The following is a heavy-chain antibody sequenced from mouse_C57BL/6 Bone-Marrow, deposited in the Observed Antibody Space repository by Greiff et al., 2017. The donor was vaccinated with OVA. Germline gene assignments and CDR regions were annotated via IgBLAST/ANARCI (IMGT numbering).Heavy chain of an antibody. CDR1: GYTFTDYN. D-gene: IGHD2-5*01. V-gene: IGHV1-18*01. CDR3: ARDYSNYSAWFAY. Sequence: VQLQQSGPELVKPGASVKIPCKASGYTFTDYNMDWVKQSHGKSLEWIGDINPNNGGTIYNQKFKGKATLTVDKSSSTAYMELRSLTSEDTAVYYCARDYSNYSAWFAYWGQGTLVTVSA. CDR2: INPNNGGT. J-gene: IGHJ3*01.